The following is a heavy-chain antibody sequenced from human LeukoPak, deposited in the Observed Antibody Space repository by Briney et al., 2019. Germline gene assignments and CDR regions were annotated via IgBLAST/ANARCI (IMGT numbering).Heavy chain of an antibody. CDR2: IIPIFGTA. CDR3: ARDRVDGYNFGY. D-gene: IGHD5-24*01. CDR1: GGTFSSYA. V-gene: IGHV1-69*13. Sequence: ASVKVSCKASGGTFSSYAISWVRQAPGQGLEWMGGIIPIFGTANYAQKFQGRVTITADESTSTAYMELSSLRSEDTAVYYCARDRVDGYNFGYWGQGTLVTVSS. J-gene: IGHJ4*02.